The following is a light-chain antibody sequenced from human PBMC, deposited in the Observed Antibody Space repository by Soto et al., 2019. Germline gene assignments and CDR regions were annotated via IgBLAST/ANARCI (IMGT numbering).Light chain of an antibody. Sequence: PGEAVTLSCRASQTVLSSYVAWYQQKPGQAPRLLMYGASSRATGIPDRFSGTGSGTDFTLTISRLEPEDFAVYYCQQYGSSPYTFGLGTKLEIK. J-gene: IGKJ2*01. V-gene: IGKV3-20*01. CDR3: QQYGSSPYT. CDR2: GAS. CDR1: QTVLSSY.